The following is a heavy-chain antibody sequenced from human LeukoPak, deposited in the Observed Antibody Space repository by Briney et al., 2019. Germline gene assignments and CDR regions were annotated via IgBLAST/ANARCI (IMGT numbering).Heavy chain of an antibody. Sequence: SVKVSCKASGGTFSSYAISWVRQAPGQGLEWMGGIIPIFGTANYAQKFQGRVTITADESTSTAYMELSSLRSEDTAVYYCARAKAPSRDSSGWYDFDYWGQGTLVTVSS. J-gene: IGHJ4*02. CDR3: ARAKAPSRDSSGWYDFDY. CDR2: IIPIFGTA. V-gene: IGHV1-69*13. D-gene: IGHD6-19*01. CDR1: GGTFSSYA.